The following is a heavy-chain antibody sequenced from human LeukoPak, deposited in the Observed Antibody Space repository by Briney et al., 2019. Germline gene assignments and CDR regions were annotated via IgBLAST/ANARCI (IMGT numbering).Heavy chain of an antibody. V-gene: IGHV3-53*01. CDR1: GFSVNSNY. D-gene: IGHD6-6*01. CDR2: IYSDGRT. Sequence: GGSLRLSCVASGFSVNSNYMSWIRQAPGKGLEWVSVIYSDGRTYYADSVKGRFTTSRDNAKNTLYLQMNSLTVEDTAVYYCSRGLGQPVDSWGQGTLVTVSS. CDR3: SRGLGQPVDS. J-gene: IGHJ4*02.